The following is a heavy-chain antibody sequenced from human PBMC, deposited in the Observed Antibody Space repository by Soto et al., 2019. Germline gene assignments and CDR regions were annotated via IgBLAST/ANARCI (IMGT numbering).Heavy chain of an antibody. CDR1: GFTLSSHW. V-gene: IGHV3-74*01. D-gene: IGHD2-21*01. CDR2: INRDGSTT. Sequence: EAQLVESGGDLVQPGGSLRLSCEASGFTLSSHWMHWVRRAPGKGLMWVSRINRDGSTTDYADSVKGRFTISRDNVRNSLYLQMNSLRAEDTAVYYCGREVVSPIAIECSLLDTWGQGTMVTVSS. J-gene: IGHJ3*02. CDR3: GREVVSPIAIECSLLDT.